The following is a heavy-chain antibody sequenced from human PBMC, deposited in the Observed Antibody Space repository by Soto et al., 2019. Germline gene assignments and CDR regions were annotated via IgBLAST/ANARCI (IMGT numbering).Heavy chain of an antibody. Sequence: QVQLQESGPGLVKPSQTMSLTGTVSGGSIRRGGYDWTLISHHPGKGLAWIGYIYYSASTSSNPPLKSRVTISAAAAKNRFSRNLSAATAAHTAVYYCARVLRDFDWFPDDWCQGSTVAVS. CDR2: IYYSAST. CDR1: GGSIRRGGYD. V-gene: IGHV4-31*03. CDR3: ARVLRDFDWFPDD. D-gene: IGHD3-9*01. J-gene: IGHJ6*02.